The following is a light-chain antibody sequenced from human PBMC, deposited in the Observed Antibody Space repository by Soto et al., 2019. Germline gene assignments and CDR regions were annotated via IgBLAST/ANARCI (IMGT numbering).Light chain of an antibody. CDR2: GSS. J-gene: IGKJ5*01. CDR1: QSVSNN. CDR3: QQHNNWPQIT. V-gene: IGKV3-15*01. Sequence: VRTQSPSTLSVSPGERVTLSFRSSQSVSNNLVWYQQKPGQAPRLLMYGSSIRATGIPARFSGSGSGTEFTLTISSLQSEDFAVYYCQQHNNWPQITFGQGTRLEI.